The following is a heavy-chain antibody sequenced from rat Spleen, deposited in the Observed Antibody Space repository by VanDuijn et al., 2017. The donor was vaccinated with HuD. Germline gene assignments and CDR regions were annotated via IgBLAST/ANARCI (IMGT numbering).Heavy chain of an antibody. CDR1: GFTFTNYD. CDR3: TAGGGYWDS. V-gene: IGHV5-31*01. CDR2: ITHTGDTT. D-gene: IGHD1-11*01. J-gene: IGHJ2*01. Sequence: EVQLVESGGGLVQPGRSLKLSCAASGFTFTNYDMAWIRQAPGKGLEWVASITHTGDTTYYPDSVKGRFTISRDNAKSTLYLQMNSLRSEDTATYYCTAGGGYWDSWGQGVMVTVSS.